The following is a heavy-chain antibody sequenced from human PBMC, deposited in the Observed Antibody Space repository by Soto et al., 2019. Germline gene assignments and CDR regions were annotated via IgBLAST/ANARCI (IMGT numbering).Heavy chain of an antibody. J-gene: IGHJ5*02. D-gene: IGHD6-19*01. CDR1: GYTFTSYA. CDR3: ARGVAGPLNWFDP. CDR2: INAGNGNT. Sequence: ASVKVSCKASGYTFTSYAMHWVRQAPGQRLEWMGWINAGNGNTKYSRKFQGRVTITRDTSASTAYMELSSLRSEDTGVYYCARGVAGPLNWFDPWGQGTLVTVSS. V-gene: IGHV1-3*01.